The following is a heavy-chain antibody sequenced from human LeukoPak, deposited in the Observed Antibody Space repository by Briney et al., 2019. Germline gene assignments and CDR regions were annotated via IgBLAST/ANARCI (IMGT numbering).Heavy chain of an antibody. D-gene: IGHD2-21*02. J-gene: IGHJ3*02. Sequence: PSETLSLTCTVFGGSISSGGYYWSWIRQHPGKGLEWIGYIYYSGSTYYNPSLKSRVTISVDTSKNQFSLKLSSVTAADTAVYYCARRVMAYCGGDCYPDAFDIWGQGTMVTVSS. CDR3: ARRVMAYCGGDCYPDAFDI. CDR1: GGSISSGGYY. V-gene: IGHV4-31*03. CDR2: IYYSGST.